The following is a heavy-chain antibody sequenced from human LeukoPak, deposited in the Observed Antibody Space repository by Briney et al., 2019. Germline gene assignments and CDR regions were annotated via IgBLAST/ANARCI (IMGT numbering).Heavy chain of an antibody. Sequence: SVKVSCKASGGTFSSYAISWVRQAPGQGLEWMGGIIPIFGTTNYAQKFQGRVTITADESTSTAYMELSSLRSEDTAVYYCAREASSGRRVFDYWGQGTLVTVSS. CDR3: AREASSGRRVFDY. V-gene: IGHV1-69*13. D-gene: IGHD6-19*01. CDR1: GGTFSSYA. CDR2: IIPIFGTT. J-gene: IGHJ4*02.